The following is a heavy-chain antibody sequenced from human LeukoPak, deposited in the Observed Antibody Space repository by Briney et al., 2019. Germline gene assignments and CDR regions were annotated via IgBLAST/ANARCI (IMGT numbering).Heavy chain of an antibody. Sequence: GGSLRLSCAASGFTFSSYWMTWVRQAPGKGLEWVANINQDGNEKYYVDSVKGRSTISRDNAKNSLYLQMNSLRAEDTAVYYCARSLGYCSGGSCYPFDYWGQGTLVTVSS. J-gene: IGHJ4*02. V-gene: IGHV3-7*01. CDR1: GFTFSSYW. CDR2: INQDGNEK. CDR3: ARSLGYCSGGSCYPFDY. D-gene: IGHD2-15*01.